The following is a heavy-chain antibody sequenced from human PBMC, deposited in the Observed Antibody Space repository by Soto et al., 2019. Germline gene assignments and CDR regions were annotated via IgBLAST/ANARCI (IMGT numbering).Heavy chain of an antibody. Sequence: QVQLVESGGGLVKPGGSLRLSCAASGFTFSDYYMSWIRQAPGKGLEWVSYISSSSSYTNYADSVKGRFTISRDNAENSRDLQMNSLRAEGTAVYYCAATTVTTKGAGWFDPWGQGTLVTVSS. CDR2: ISSSSSYT. D-gene: IGHD4-17*01. CDR3: AATTVTTKGAGWFDP. CDR1: GFTFSDYY. V-gene: IGHV3-11*06. J-gene: IGHJ5*02.